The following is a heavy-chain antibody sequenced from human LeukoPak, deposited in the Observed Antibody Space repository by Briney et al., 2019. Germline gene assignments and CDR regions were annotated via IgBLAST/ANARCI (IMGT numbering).Heavy chain of an antibody. CDR1: GGSISSGSYY. Sequence: SETLSLTCTVSGGSISSGSYYWSWIRQPAGKGLEWIGRIYTSGSTNYNPSLKSRVTISVDTSKNQFSLKLSSVTAADTAVYYCARAASDYDILTGYIPAPFDYWGQGTLVTVSS. CDR2: IYTSGST. CDR3: ARAASDYDILTGYIPAPFDY. V-gene: IGHV4-61*02. D-gene: IGHD3-9*01. J-gene: IGHJ4*02.